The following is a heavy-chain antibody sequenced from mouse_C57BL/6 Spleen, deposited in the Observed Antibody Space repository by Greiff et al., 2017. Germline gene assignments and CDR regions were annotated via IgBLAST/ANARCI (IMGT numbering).Heavy chain of an antibody. CDR1: GFSFNTYA. J-gene: IGHJ2*01. D-gene: IGHD2-4*01. CDR2: IRSKSNNYAT. Sequence: EVQLVESGGGLVQPKGSLKLSCAASGFSFNTYAMNWVRQAPGKGLEWVARIRSKSNNYATYYADSVKDRFTISRDDSESMLYLQMNNLKTEDTAMYYCVRSYDYDAFDYWGQGTTLTVSS. CDR3: VRSYDYDAFDY. V-gene: IGHV10-1*01.